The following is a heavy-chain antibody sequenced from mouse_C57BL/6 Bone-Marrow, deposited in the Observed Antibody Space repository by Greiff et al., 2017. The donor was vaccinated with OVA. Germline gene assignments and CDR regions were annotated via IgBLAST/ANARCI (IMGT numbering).Heavy chain of an antibody. CDR3: AKSDYYASSPDY. CDR1: GYAFTNYL. D-gene: IGHD1-1*01. J-gene: IGHJ2*01. CDR2: INPGSGGT. Sequence: VQLQQSGAELVRPGTSVKVSCKASGYAFTNYLIEWVKQRPGQGLEWIGVINPGSGGTNYNEKFKGKATLTADKSSSHAYMQLSSLTSEDSAVYFCAKSDYYASSPDYWGQGTTLTVSS. V-gene: IGHV1-54*01.